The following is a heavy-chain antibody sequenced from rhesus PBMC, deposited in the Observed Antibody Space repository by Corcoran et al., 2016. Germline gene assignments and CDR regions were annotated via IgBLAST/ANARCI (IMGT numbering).Heavy chain of an antibody. D-gene: IGHD5-36*01. CDR3: ARDRDMALDY. J-gene: IGHJ4*01. V-gene: IGHV4S17*01. CDR2: IYGGSGST. Sequence: QVQLQESGPGLVKPSETLSLTCTVSGGSITSGYYYWSWIRQPPGKGLEWIGQIYGGSGSTYYNPSLKSRVTVSKDTSKNQFSLKLSSVTAADTAVYYCARDRDMALDYWGQGVLVTVSS. CDR1: GGSITSGYYY.